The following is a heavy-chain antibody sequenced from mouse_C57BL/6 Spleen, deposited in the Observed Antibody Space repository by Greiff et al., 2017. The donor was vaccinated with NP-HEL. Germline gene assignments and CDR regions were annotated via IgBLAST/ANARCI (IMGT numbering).Heavy chain of an antibody. J-gene: IGHJ1*03. CDR1: GYTFTDYE. V-gene: IGHV1-15*01. CDR3: TAGDYGEYFDV. D-gene: IGHD2-4*01. Sequence: QVQLQQSGAELVRPGASVTLSCKASGYTFTDYEMHWVKQTPVHGLEWIGAIDPETGGTAYNQKFKGKAILTADKSSSTAYMELRSLTSEDSAVYYGTAGDYGEYFDVWGTGTTVTVSS. CDR2: IDPETGGT.